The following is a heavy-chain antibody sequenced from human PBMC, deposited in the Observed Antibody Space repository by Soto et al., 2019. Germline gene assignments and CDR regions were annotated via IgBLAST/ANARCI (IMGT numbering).Heavy chain of an antibody. J-gene: IGHJ4*01. CDR1: GFTFSSYG. CDR2: TSYDGIIQ. D-gene: IGHD6-19*01. CDR3: ARVPYSSGWIFDY. Sequence: SLRLSCAASGFTFSSYGMHWVRQAPGKGLEWVAVTSYDGIIQYYVDSVKGRFTISRDNSKNTLYLQMSSLRPEDTAVYLCARVPYSSGWIFDYWGQGTLVTVSS. V-gene: IGHV3-30*03.